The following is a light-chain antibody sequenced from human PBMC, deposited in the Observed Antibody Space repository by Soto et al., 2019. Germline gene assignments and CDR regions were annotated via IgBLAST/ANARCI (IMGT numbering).Light chain of an antibody. Sequence: QSVLTQPASVSGSPGQSITLSCTGTSSDVGGSNYVSWYQQHPGKAPKVLIYDVNNRPSGASNRFSGSKSGNTASLTISGLQAEDEADYYCSSYTSSSTYVFGTGTKLTVL. CDR1: SSDVGGSNY. J-gene: IGLJ1*01. CDR2: DVN. V-gene: IGLV2-14*03. CDR3: SSYTSSSTYV.